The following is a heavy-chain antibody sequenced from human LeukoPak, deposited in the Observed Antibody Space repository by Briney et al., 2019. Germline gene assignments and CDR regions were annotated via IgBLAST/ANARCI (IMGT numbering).Heavy chain of an antibody. Sequence: GGSLRLSCAASGFTFDDYGMSWVRQAPGKGLEWVSGINWDGGSTGYADSVKGRFTIPRDNAKNSLYLQMNSLRAEDTALYYCARVFRAYYDSSGYSEFGYWGQGTLVTVSS. CDR3: ARVFRAYYDSSGYSEFGY. V-gene: IGHV3-20*04. D-gene: IGHD3-22*01. CDR2: INWDGGST. CDR1: GFTFDDYG. J-gene: IGHJ4*02.